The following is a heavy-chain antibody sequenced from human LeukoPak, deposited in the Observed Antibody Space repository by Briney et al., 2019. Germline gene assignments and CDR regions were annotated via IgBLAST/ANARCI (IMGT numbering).Heavy chain of an antibody. Sequence: GGSLRLSCAASGFTFSSYWMHWVRQAPGKGLVWVSRINSDGSSTSYADSVKGQFTISRDNAKNSLYLQMNSLRAEDTAVYYCAGALYYYDSSGYLPFDYWGQGTLVTVSS. CDR2: INSDGSST. D-gene: IGHD3-22*01. CDR1: GFTFSSYW. CDR3: AGALYYYDSSGYLPFDY. V-gene: IGHV3-74*01. J-gene: IGHJ4*02.